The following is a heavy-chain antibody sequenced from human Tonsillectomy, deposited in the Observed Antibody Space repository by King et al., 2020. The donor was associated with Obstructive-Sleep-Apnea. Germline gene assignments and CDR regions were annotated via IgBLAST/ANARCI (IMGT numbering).Heavy chain of an antibody. J-gene: IGHJ5*02. CDR1: GGTFSRHG. V-gene: IGHV1-69*01. CDR3: AREPESRVTAYDINWFDH. CDR2: IIPIFGTK. D-gene: IGHD5-12*01. Sequence: QLVQSGAEVKKPGSSVKVSCQASGGTFSRHGISWLRQAPGEGLEWMGGIIPIFGTKNYAQKFRGRVTITADDFTSTVYMELSSLRSEDTAMYYCAREPESRVTAYDINWFDHWGQGTLVTVSS.